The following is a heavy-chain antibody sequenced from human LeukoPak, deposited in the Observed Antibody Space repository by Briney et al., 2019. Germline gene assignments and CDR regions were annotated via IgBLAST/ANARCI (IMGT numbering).Heavy chain of an antibody. V-gene: IGHV3-23*01. J-gene: IGHJ4*01. Sequence: PGGSLRLSCAASRFIFSNYAMIWVRQAPGKGLEWVSQISGSGGETYYGDSVQGRFTISRDNSENMLYLQMNSLRAEDTAVYYCVKRSRDGYNSPLDIWGQGTLVTVSS. CDR1: RFIFSNYA. D-gene: IGHD5-24*01. CDR3: VKRSRDGYNSPLDI. CDR2: ISGSGGET.